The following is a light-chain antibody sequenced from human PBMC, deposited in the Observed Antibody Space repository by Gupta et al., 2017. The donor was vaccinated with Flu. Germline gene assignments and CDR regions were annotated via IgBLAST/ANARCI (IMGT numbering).Light chain of an antibody. Sequence: EIVLTQSPRTLPLSPGERATLSCRASQSVRGNYLAWYQQKFGQAPRLLIYGATSRAPGIPDRFSGSRSGTDFTLTISRLEPEDSAVYYCQQFATSPMWTFGQGTKVEIK. CDR3: QQFATSPMWT. V-gene: IGKV3-20*01. J-gene: IGKJ1*01. CDR2: GAT. CDR1: QSVRGNY.